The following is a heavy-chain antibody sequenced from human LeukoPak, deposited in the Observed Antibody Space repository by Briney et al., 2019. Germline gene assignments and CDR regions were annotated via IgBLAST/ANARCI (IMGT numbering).Heavy chain of an antibody. D-gene: IGHD1-26*01. CDR1: GGTFSSYA. CDR3: ARPSGSYHNYFDY. Sequence: GASVKVSCKASGGTFSSYAISWVRQAPGQGLEWMGGIIPIFGTANYAQKFQGRVTITADEPTSTAYMELSSLRSEDTAVYYCARPSGSYHNYFDYWGQGTLVTVSS. J-gene: IGHJ4*02. CDR2: IIPIFGTA. V-gene: IGHV1-69*13.